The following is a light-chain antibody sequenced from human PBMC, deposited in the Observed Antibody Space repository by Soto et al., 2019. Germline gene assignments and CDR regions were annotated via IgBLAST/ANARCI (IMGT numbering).Light chain of an antibody. CDR1: QSLLHNFNNKNF. V-gene: IGKV4-1*01. J-gene: IGKJ4*01. Sequence: DIVMTQSPDSLALSLGERATINCRSDQSLLHNFNNKNFLAWYQQKPGQPPKLLIYWGSIRESGVPDRFSGSGSGTDLTLTTSTLHTEDVAVYYCQQYSSSPLTFGGGTKVEI. CDR2: WGS. CDR3: QQYSSSPLT.